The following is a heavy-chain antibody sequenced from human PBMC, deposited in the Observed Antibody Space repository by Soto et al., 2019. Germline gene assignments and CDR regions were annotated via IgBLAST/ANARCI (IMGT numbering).Heavy chain of an antibody. V-gene: IGHV3-30*18. D-gene: IGHD2-2*01. CDR2: ISSDGSNE. CDR3: AKQISPYCSRVTCYDLYFYYAMDV. J-gene: IGHJ6*02. CDR1: GFPFSDYG. Sequence: QVQLVESGGGVVRPGRSLRLSCAASGFPFSDYGIHWVRQAPGKGLEWVAVISSDGSNEYYADSVKGRFTISRDNSKNTVSLQMNSLTTEDSASYYCAKQISPYCSRVTCYDLYFYYAMDVWGQGTTVTVSS.